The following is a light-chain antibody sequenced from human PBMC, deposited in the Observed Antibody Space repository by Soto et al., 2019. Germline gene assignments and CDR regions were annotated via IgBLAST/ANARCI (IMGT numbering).Light chain of an antibody. Sequence: SSLTQPPLASGTPGQMVTISCSGSSSNIGSNTVNWYQQLPGTAPKLLIYSNNQRPSGVPDRFSGSKSGTSASLAISGLQSEDEADYYCAAWDDSLNGFYVFGTGTKVTVL. CDR2: SNN. J-gene: IGLJ1*01. V-gene: IGLV1-44*01. CDR3: AAWDDSLNGFYV. CDR1: SSNIGSNT.